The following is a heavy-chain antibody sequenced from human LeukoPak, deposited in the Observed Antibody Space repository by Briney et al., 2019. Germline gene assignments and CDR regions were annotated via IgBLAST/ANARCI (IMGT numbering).Heavy chain of an antibody. CDR3: ARDREDRRRGYYYYGMDV. J-gene: IGHJ6*02. V-gene: IGHV3-73*01. D-gene: IGHD3-10*01. CDR2: IRSKANSYAT. Sequence: GGSLKLSCAASGSTFSGSAMHWVRQASGKGLEWVGRIRSKANSYATAYAASVKGRFTISRDNSKNTLYLQMNSLRAEDTAVYYCARDREDRRRGYYYYGMDVWGHGTTVTVSS. CDR1: GSTFSGSA.